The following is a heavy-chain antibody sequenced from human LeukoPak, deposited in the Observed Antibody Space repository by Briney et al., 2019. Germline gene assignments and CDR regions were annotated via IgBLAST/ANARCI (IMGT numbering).Heavy chain of an antibody. D-gene: IGHD5-24*01. CDR3: ARGERWLQFQFDY. Sequence: SETLSLTCAVHGGSFSGYYWTWIRQPPGKGLEWIGYIYYSGSTNYNPSLKSRVTISVDTSKNQFSLKLSSVTAADTAVYYCARGERWLQFQFDYWGQGTLVTVSS. V-gene: IGHV4-59*13. CDR1: GGSFSGYY. J-gene: IGHJ4*02. CDR2: IYYSGST.